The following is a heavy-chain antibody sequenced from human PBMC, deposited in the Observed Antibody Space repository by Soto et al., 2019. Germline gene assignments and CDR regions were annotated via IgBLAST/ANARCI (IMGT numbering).Heavy chain of an antibody. D-gene: IGHD6-19*01. Sequence: EVQLVESGGDLVQRGGSLGLSCAASGFTFNIYSMNWVRQAPGKGLEWFSYITSDTKTIKYADSVKGRFTISRDNAKNSVYLQMNSLRDQDTAVSYCARSVEGHFDYWGQGTVVTVSS. CDR2: ITSDTKTI. CDR3: ARSVEGHFDY. J-gene: IGHJ4*02. CDR1: GFTFNIYS. V-gene: IGHV3-48*02.